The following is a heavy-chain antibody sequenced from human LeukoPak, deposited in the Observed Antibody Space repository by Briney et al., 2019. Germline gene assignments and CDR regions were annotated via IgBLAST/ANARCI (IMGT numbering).Heavy chain of an antibody. CDR1: GGSFSGYY. Sequence: PSETLSLTCAVYGGSFSGYYWSWIRQPPGKGLEWIGEINHSGSTNYNPSLKSRVTISVDTSKNQFSLQLSSVTAADTAVYYCARGRVSSWFDYWGQGTLVTVSS. J-gene: IGHJ4*02. V-gene: IGHV4-34*01. CDR3: ARGRVSSWFDY. D-gene: IGHD6-13*01. CDR2: INHSGST.